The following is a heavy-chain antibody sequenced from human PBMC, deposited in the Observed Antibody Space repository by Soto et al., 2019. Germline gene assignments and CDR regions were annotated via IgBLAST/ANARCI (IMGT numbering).Heavy chain of an antibody. CDR1: GFTFTSYW. V-gene: IGHV3-7*01. CDR2: INKDGSEK. J-gene: IGHJ6*04. Sequence: EVQVVESGGGLFQPGGSLRLSCAASGFTFTSYWMTWVRQAPGRGLEWVANINKDGSEKSYVDSVKGRFTISRDNAKSSLYLQMNSLRADDTAVYYCVREIASRLWCKGTTVIGSS. CDR3: VREIASRL. D-gene: IGHD2-21*01.